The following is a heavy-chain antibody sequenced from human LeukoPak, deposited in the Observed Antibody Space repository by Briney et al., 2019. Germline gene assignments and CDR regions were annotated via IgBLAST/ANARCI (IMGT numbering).Heavy chain of an antibody. Sequence: AGRSLRLSCAASGFTLSSYAMHWVRQAPGKGLEWVAVISYGGSNKYYADSVKGRFTISRDNSKHTLYLQMNSLRAEDTAVYYCARAPYFFQFGYSYYYMDAWGKGTTAAVSS. D-gene: IGHD2-21*01. CDR3: ARAPYFFQFGYSYYYMDA. V-gene: IGHV3-30*04. J-gene: IGHJ6*03. CDR1: GFTLSSYA. CDR2: ISYGGSNK.